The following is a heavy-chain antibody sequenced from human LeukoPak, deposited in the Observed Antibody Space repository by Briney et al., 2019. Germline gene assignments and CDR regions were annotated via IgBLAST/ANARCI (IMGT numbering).Heavy chain of an antibody. V-gene: IGHV4-34*01. CDR2: INDSGST. CDR1: GGSFSAYY. Sequence: SETLSLTCAVYGGSFSAYYWSWIRQPPGKGLEWIGEINDSGSTNYNPSLKSRVTISVDTSKNQFSLKLSSVTAADTAVYYCARHGPDSSGYSFDYWGQGTLVTVSS. J-gene: IGHJ4*02. CDR3: ARHGPDSSGYSFDY. D-gene: IGHD3-22*01.